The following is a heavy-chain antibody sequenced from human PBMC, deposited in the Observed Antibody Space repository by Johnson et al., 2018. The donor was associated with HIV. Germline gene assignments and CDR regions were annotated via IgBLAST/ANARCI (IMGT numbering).Heavy chain of an antibody. CDR3: AKDGGARGSSWYEGVFDI. V-gene: IGHV3-30*18. CDR1: GFTFSRYD. CDR2: ISYDGSNK. Sequence: QMLLVESGGGVVQPGRSLRLSCAASGFTFSRYDMHWVRQAPGKGLEWGAIISYDGSNKYYADSVKGRFTISRANSKNKLYLQINSLRAEDTAVYYCAKDGGARGSSWYEGVFDIWGQGTMVTVSS. J-gene: IGHJ3*02. D-gene: IGHD6-13*01.